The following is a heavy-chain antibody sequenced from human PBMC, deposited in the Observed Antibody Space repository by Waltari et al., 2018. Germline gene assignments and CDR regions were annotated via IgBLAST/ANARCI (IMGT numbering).Heavy chain of an antibody. CDR2: INHSGST. D-gene: IGHD3-9*01. J-gene: IGHJ6*02. CDR1: GGSFSGYY. V-gene: IGHV4-34*01. Sequence: QVQLQQWGAGLLKPSETLSLTCAVYGGSFSGYYWSWIRQPPGKGLEWIGEINHSGSTNNNPSLKSRVTISVDTSKNQFSLKLSSVTAADTAVYYCASTTTDIYYYGMDVWGQGTTVTVSS. CDR3: ASTTTDIYYYGMDV.